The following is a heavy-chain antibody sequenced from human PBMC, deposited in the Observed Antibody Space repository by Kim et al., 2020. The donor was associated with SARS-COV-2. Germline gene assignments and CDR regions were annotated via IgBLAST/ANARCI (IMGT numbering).Heavy chain of an antibody. CDR2: T. CDR3: ASKRGYTFDP. V-gene: IGHV1-18*01. J-gene: IGHJ5*02. D-gene: IGHD5-18*01. Sequence: TNYAQELQGRVTMTSDTSTSTAYMELRSLRSDDTAVYYCASKRGYTFDPWGQGTLVTVSS.